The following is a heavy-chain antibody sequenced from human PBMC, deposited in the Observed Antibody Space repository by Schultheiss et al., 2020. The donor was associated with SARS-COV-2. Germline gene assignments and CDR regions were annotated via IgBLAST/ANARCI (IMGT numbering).Heavy chain of an antibody. CDR3: ARQSSGYYRN. CDR1: GGSISSSNW. V-gene: IGHV4-4*02. J-gene: IGHJ4*02. D-gene: IGHD3-22*01. CDR2: IYYIGSP. Sequence: SETLSLTCAVSGGSISSSNWWSWVRQPPGKGLEWIGYIYYIGSPNYNPSLKSRVTISVDTSKNQFSLKLSSVTAADTAVYYCARQSSGYYRNWGQGTLVTVSS.